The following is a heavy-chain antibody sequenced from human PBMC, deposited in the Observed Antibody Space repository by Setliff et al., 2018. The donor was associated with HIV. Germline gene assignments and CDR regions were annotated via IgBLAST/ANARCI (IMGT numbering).Heavy chain of an antibody. CDR3: AASTEMVTFGYSYYYMDV. CDR2: ITPMFGTA. V-gene: IGHV1-69*13. J-gene: IGHJ6*03. D-gene: IGHD3-16*01. Sequence: ASVKVSCKASGGTFSSFGISWVRQAPGQGLEWMGGITPMFGTAKYAQKFQGRVTIPADESTSTVYMEMSSLRSEDTAVYYCAASTEMVTFGYSYYYMDVWGKGTTVTVSS. CDR1: GGTFSSFG.